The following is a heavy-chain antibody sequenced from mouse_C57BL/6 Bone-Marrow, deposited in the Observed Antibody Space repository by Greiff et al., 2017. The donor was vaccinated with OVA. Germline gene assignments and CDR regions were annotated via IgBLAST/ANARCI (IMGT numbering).Heavy chain of an antibody. D-gene: IGHD2-3*01. CDR3: AREGDGYYGAY. Sequence: VQLKESGPGLVKPSQSLSLTCSVTGYSITSGYYWNWIRQFPGNKLEWMGYISYDGSNNYNPSLKNRISITRDTSKNQFFLKLNSVTTEDTATYYCAREGDGYYGAYWGQGTLVTVSA. J-gene: IGHJ3*01. CDR1: GYSITSGYY. CDR2: ISYDGSN. V-gene: IGHV3-6*01.